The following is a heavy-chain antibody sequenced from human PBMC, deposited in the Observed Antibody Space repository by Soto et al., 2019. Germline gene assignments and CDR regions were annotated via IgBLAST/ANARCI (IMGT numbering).Heavy chain of an antibody. Sequence: QVQLQESGPGLVEPSGTLSLTCGVSGGSMRNDDWWSWVRQTPGKGLEWIGEISHYGNTNYNPSLKSRVTMSIDTSKNQFSLKVRSLTAADTAMYHCARNGDCTSGICYVGWFDPWGQGTLVSVSS. V-gene: IGHV4-4*02. D-gene: IGHD2-2*01. J-gene: IGHJ5*02. CDR2: ISHYGNT. CDR3: ARNGDCTSGICYVGWFDP. CDR1: GGSMRNDDW.